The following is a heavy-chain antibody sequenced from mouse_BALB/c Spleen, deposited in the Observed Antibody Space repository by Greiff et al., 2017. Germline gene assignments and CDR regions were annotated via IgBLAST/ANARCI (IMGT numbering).Heavy chain of an antibody. CDR1: GYTFTSYW. CDR3: ARGYYGRAMDY. J-gene: IGHJ4*01. D-gene: IGHD1-1*02. CDR2: INPSTGYT. Sequence: VQLQQSGAELAKPGASVKMSCKASGYTFTSYWMHWVKQRPGQGLEWIGYINPSTGYTEYNQKFKDKATLTADKSSSTAYMQLSSLTSEDSAVYYCARGYYGRAMDYWGQGTSVTVSS. V-gene: IGHV1-7*01.